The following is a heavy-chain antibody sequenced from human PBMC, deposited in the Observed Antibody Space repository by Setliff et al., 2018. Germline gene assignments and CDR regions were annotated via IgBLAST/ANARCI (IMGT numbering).Heavy chain of an antibody. CDR3: ARPGRSNYWDSFDY. Sequence: PGGSLRLSCAASGFTFSTYWMSWVRQAPGKGLEWVANINQYGSEKYYVDSVKGRFTISRDNAKKSLDLQMNSRRVDDTAVYYCARPGRSNYWDSFDYWGQGILVTVSS. V-gene: IGHV3-7*01. CDR2: INQYGSEK. J-gene: IGHJ4*02. D-gene: IGHD3-10*01. CDR1: GFTFSTYW.